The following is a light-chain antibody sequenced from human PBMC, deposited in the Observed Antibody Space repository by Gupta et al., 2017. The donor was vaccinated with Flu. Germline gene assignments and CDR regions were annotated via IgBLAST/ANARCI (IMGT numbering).Light chain of an antibody. CDR3: QQNGASPLT. CDR1: QYVSNNY. J-gene: IGKJ4*01. Sequence: EMALSQSPGTLSLSPGESAALSCRDSQYVSNNYLVWYQKKPGQPPRLLIYRASSRAPGIPNRFSGSGSGTDFTLAISRLDPEDFAVYYCQQNGASPLTFGGGTKVEIK. V-gene: IGKV3-20*01. CDR2: RAS.